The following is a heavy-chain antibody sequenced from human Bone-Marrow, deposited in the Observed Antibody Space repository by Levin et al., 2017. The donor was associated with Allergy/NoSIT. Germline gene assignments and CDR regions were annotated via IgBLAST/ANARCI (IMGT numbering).Heavy chain of an antibody. D-gene: IGHD3-9*01. CDR3: AKEFDFNFHYFDY. CDR1: GFSFKTYG. CDR2: ISASGLTQ. J-gene: IGHJ4*02. V-gene: IGHV3-30*18. Sequence: GGSLRLSCAVSGFSFKTYGMNWVRHTPDKGLEWVAIISASGLTQFYADSVRGRFTISRDNSENTLYLQLNSLRTEDTAVYYCAKEFDFNFHYFDYWGQGAQVTVSS.